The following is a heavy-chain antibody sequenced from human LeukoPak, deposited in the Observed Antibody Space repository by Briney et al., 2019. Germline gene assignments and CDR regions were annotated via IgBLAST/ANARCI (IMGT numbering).Heavy chain of an antibody. CDR3: ARDLRVGAINFDY. CDR2: ISSSGSTI. V-gene: IGHV3-48*03. Sequence: GGSLRLSFAASGFTLSTYEMNWARRAPGKGLGWVSYISSSGSTIYYADSVKGRFTISRDNAKNSLYLQMNSLRAEDTGVYYCARDLRVGAINFDYWGQGTLVTVSS. J-gene: IGHJ4*02. CDR1: GFTLSTYE. D-gene: IGHD1-26*01.